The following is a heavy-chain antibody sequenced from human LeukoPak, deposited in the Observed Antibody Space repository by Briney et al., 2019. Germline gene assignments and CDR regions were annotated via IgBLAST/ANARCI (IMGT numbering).Heavy chain of an antibody. V-gene: IGHV3-30*02. CDR3: AKDRGRRIVVVPATKWGTFDY. J-gene: IGHJ4*02. CDR1: GFTFNNYG. Sequence: PGGSLRLSCAPSGFTFNNYGMHWVRQAPGKGLEWVAFIRDDGSIKYYADSVKGRFTISRDNSKNKLSLQMNSLRAEDTAVYYCAKDRGRRIVVVPATKWGTFDYWGQGTLVTVSS. CDR2: IRDDGSIK. D-gene: IGHD2-2*01.